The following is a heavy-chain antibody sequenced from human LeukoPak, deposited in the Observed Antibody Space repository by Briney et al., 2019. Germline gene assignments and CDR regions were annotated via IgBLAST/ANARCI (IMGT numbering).Heavy chain of an antibody. CDR3: AFGRNGYAHFLDY. Sequence: GGSLRLSCSTSGYRFSNYAMSWVRQAPGKGLEWVSAVTGSGADTYYAGSVQGRFTVSRDNTKNTLILHMNNLRAEDTAKYYCAFGRNGYAHFLDYWGQGTLVTVSS. CDR1: GYRFSNYA. V-gene: IGHV3-23*01. CDR2: VTGSGADT. D-gene: IGHD5-24*01. J-gene: IGHJ4*02.